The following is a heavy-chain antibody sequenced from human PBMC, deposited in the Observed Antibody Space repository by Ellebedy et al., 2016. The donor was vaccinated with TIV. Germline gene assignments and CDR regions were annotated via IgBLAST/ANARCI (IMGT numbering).Heavy chain of an antibody. CDR1: GFTFSSYG. CDR3: ARDSQLRDYYYYYGMDV. D-gene: IGHD2-2*01. Sequence: GESLKISCAASGFTFSSYGMHWVRQAPGKGLEWVAVIWYDGSNKYYADSVKGRFTISRDNSKNTLYLQMNSLRAEDTAVYYCARDSQLRDYYYYYGMDVWGQGTRVTVSS. J-gene: IGHJ6*02. CDR2: IWYDGSNK. V-gene: IGHV3-33*01.